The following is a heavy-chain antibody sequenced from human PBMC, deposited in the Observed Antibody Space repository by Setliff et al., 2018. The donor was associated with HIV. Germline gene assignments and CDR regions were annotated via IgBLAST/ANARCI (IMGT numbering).Heavy chain of an antibody. V-gene: IGHV5-51*01. CDR3: ARGATGNLEALDI. D-gene: IGHD6-13*01. CDR2: IYPGDSDA. J-gene: IGHJ3*02. Sequence: ESLKISCTGSGYSFTNSWIGWVRQMPGKGLEWMGIIYPGDSDAKYNPSFQGQVTISADKSISTAYLQWSNLKASDTAMYYCARGATGNLEALDIWGQGTMVTVSS. CDR1: GYSFTNSW.